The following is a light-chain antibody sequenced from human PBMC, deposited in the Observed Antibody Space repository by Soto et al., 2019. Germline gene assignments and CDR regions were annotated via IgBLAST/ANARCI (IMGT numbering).Light chain of an antibody. Sequence: QSALTQSPSASGTPGQRVTISSSVSWYQHLPRTAPKLLIYSNNQRPSGVPDRFSGSKSGTSASLAISGLQSEDEADYYCAAWDDTLNGLYVFGTGTKVTV. J-gene: IGLJ1*01. CDR2: SNN. CDR3: AAWDDTLNGLYV. V-gene: IGLV1-44*01.